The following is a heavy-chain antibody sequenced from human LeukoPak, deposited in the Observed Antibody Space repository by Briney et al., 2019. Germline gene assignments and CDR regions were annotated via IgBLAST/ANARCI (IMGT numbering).Heavy chain of an antibody. J-gene: IGHJ6*03. D-gene: IGHD3-22*01. CDR3: ARRYYDSSGYLRNYYYYYMDV. CDR2: IRYDGSNK. CDR1: GFTFSSYG. Sequence: PGGSLRLSCVASGFTFSSYGMHWVRQAPGKGLEWVAFIRYDGSNKYYADSVKGRFTISRDNSKNTLYLQMNSLRAEDTAVYYCARRYYDSSGYLRNYYYYYMDVWGKGTTVTVSS. V-gene: IGHV3-30*02.